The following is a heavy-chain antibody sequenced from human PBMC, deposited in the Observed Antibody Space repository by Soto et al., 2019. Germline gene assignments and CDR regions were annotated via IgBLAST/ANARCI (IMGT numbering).Heavy chain of an antibody. CDR2: ISSSSSTI. Sequence: GGSLRLSCAASGFTFSSYSMNWVRQAPGKGLEWVSYISSSSSTIYYADSVKGRFTISRDNAKNSLYLQMNSLRAEDTAVYYCARDGSYILIAAAGTFDYWGQGTLVTVSS. D-gene: IGHD6-13*01. J-gene: IGHJ4*02. V-gene: IGHV3-48*01. CDR1: GFTFSSYS. CDR3: ARDGSYILIAAAGTFDY.